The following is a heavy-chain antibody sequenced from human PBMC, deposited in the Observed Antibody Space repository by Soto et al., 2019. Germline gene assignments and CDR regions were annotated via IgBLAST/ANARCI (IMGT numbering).Heavy chain of an antibody. J-gene: IGHJ4*02. CDR2: ISSSSSYI. D-gene: IGHD3-9*01. Sequence: EVQLVESRGGLVKPGGSLRLSCAASGFTFSSYSMNWVRQAPGKGLEWVSSISSSSSYIYYADSVKGRFTISRDNAKNSLYLQMNSLRAEDTAVYYCARDRLQLRYFDLEPDWGQGTLVTVSS. CDR3: ARDRLQLRYFDLEPD. CDR1: GFTFSSYS. V-gene: IGHV3-21*01.